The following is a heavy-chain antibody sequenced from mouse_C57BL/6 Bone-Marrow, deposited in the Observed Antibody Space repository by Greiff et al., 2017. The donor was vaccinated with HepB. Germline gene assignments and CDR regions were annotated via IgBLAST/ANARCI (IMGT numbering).Heavy chain of an antibody. CDR3: ARSYYGSSSWYFDV. J-gene: IGHJ1*03. CDR1: GFTFTDYY. V-gene: IGHV7-3*01. D-gene: IGHD1-1*01. Sequence: EVMLVESGGGLVQPGGSLSLSCAASGFTFTDYYMSWVRQPPGKALEWLGFIRNKANGYTTEYSASVKGRFTISRDNSQSILYLQMNALRAEDSATYYCARSYYGSSSWYFDVWGTGTTVTVSS. CDR2: IRNKANGYTT.